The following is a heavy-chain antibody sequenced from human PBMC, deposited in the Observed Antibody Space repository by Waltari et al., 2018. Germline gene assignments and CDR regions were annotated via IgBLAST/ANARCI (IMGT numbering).Heavy chain of an antibody. CDR2: INSGGNT. CDR3: VRSYGSYIESRQFDY. D-gene: IGHD6-6*01. J-gene: IGHJ4*02. Sequence: EVQLVESGGGWFQLGGSLRLSVVSAGFRLSYYSFNWVRQAPGNVPQWFSLINSGGNTHYADSVSGRFAISRDNFKNTVYLQMDSLGVDDTGVYYCVRSYGSYIESRQFDYWGQGTLVTVSS. V-gene: IGHV3-66*01. CDR1: GFRLSYYS.